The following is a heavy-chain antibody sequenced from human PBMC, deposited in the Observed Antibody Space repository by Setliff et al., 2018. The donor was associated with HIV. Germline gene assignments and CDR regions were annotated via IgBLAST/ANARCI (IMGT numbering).Heavy chain of an antibody. CDR2: INPSDGTT. CDR3: VKEYHTEVTDTRVANYFDY. D-gene: IGHD4-4*01. J-gene: IGHJ4*02. V-gene: IGHV1-46*01. CDR1: GYTFTSCF. Sequence: ASVKVSCKASGYTFTSCFVHWVRQAPGQGLEYMGIINPSDGTTDYTQKFQDRVTMTSDTSTSTVYMELRSLRSEDTAIYYCVKEYHTEVTDTRVANYFDYWGQGTWVTVS.